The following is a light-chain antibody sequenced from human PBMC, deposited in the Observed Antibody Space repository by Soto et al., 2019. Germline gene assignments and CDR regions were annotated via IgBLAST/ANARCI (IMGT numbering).Light chain of an antibody. CDR2: GAS. Sequence: EIVLTQSPGTLSLSPGERATLSCRASQRVSNNYLAWYQQKPGQAPRLLIYGASNRATGIPDRFSGSGSGTDFTLTISRLEPEDFAVYYCQQRSNWPQTFGQGTKVDIK. CDR3: QQRSNWPQT. CDR1: QRVSNNY. V-gene: IGKV3D-20*02. J-gene: IGKJ1*01.